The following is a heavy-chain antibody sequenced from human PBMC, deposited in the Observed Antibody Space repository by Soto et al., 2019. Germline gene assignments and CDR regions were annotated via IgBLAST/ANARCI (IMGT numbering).Heavy chain of an antibody. Sequence: QLQLQESGSGLVKPSQTLSLTCAVSGGSISSGGYSWSWIRQPPGKGLEWIGDIYHSGSTYYNPSLKSRVTISVDRSKNQFSLKLSSVTAADTAMYYCARGGDDYNSATDDAFDIWGQGTMVTVSS. D-gene: IGHD4-4*01. CDR2: IYHSGST. CDR1: GGSISSGGYS. CDR3: ARGGDDYNSATDDAFDI. V-gene: IGHV4-30-2*01. J-gene: IGHJ3*02.